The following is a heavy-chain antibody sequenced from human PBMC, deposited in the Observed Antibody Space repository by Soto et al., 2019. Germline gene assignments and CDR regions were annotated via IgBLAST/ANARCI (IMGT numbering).Heavy chain of an antibody. CDR2: ISYDGSNK. D-gene: IGHD3-3*01. Sequence: GWSLRLSCAASGFTFSSYGMHWVRHAPGKGLEWVAVISYDGSNKYYADSVKGRFTISRDNSKNTLYLQMNSLRAEDTAVYYYAKGKRNYNFWSGYSEFNTWGEAPLVTVSS. CDR3: AKGKRNYNFWSGYSEFNT. J-gene: IGHJ5*02. V-gene: IGHV3-30*18. CDR1: GFTFSSYG.